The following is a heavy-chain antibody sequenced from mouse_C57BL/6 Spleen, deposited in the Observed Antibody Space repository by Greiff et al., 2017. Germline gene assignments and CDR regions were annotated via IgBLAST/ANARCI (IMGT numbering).Heavy chain of an antibody. D-gene: IGHD4-1*01. Sequence: DVKLQESGGDLVKPGGSLKLSCAASGFTFSSYGMSWVRQTPDKRLEWVATISSGGSYTYYPDSVKGRFTISRDNAKNTLYLQMSSLKSEDTAMYYCARGTGGYAMDYWGQGTSVTVSS. CDR1: GFTFSSYG. CDR3: ARGTGGYAMDY. J-gene: IGHJ4*01. CDR2: ISSGGSYT. V-gene: IGHV5-6*02.